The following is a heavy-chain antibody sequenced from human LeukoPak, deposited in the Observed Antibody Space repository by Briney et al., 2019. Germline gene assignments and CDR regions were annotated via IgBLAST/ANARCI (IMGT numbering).Heavy chain of an antibody. V-gene: IGHV3-21*03. CDR1: GFTFSSYS. CDR2: ISSSGSNI. D-gene: IGHD6-19*01. Sequence: PGGSLRLSCAASGFTFSSYSMNWVRQAPGKGLEWVSFISSSGSNIYYADSVKGRFTISRDNAKNSLYLQMNSLRAEDTAVYYCARDSSGWYRWFDSWGQGTLVTVSS. CDR3: ARDSSGWYRWFDS. J-gene: IGHJ5*01.